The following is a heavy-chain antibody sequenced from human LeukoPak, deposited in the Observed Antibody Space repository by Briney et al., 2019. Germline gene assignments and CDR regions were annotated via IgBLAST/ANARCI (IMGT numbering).Heavy chain of an antibody. D-gene: IGHD3-3*01. V-gene: IGHV5-51*01. Sequence: PGESLKISCKSSGYSFTSYWIGWVRRMPGKGLEWMGIIYPGDSDTRYSPSFQGQVTISADKSISTAYLQWSSLKASDTAMYYCATTARVYDFWSGYVVDVWGQGTTVTVSS. CDR3: ATTARVYDFWSGYVVDV. CDR1: GYSFTSYW. CDR2: IYPGDSDT. J-gene: IGHJ6*02.